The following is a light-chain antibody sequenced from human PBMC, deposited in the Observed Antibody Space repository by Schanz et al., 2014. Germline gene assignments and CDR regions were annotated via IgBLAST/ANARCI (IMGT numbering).Light chain of an antibody. V-gene: IGKV3-20*01. CDR3: QQHGSSPEALYT. Sequence: EIVLTQSPGTLSLSPGERATLSCRASQSVSSNYLAWYQQKPGQAPRLLIYGASSRATGIPDRFSGSGSGTDFTLTISRLEPEDFAVYYCQQHGSSPEALYTFGQGTKLEIK. CDR2: GAS. CDR1: QSVSSNY. J-gene: IGKJ2*01.